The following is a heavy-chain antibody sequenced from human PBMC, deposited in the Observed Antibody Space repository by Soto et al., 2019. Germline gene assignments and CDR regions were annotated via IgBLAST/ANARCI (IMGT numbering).Heavy chain of an antibody. CDR3: AKASGNIAVAGTYFFDY. D-gene: IGHD6-19*01. Sequence: ASVKVSCKASGYTFTSYAMHWVRQAPGQRLEWMGWINAGNGNTKYSQKFQGRVTITRDTSASTAYMELSSLRAEDTAVYYCAKASGNIAVAGTYFFDYWGQGTLVTVSS. CDR2: INAGNGNT. J-gene: IGHJ4*02. V-gene: IGHV1-3*01. CDR1: GYTFTSYA.